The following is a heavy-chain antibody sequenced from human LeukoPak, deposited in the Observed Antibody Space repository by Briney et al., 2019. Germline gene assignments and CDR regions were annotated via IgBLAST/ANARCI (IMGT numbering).Heavy chain of an antibody. CDR1: GGSFSGYY. D-gene: IGHD3-10*01. CDR3: AGGITMVRGVIELYYYYYMDV. J-gene: IGHJ6*03. V-gene: IGHV4-59*10. Sequence: SETLSLTCAVYGGSFSGYYWSWIRQPAGKGLDWSGRIYTSGSANYNPSLKSRVTISVATSKNQFSLTLSYVTAADTAVYYCAGGITMVRGVIELYYYYYMDVWGKGTTVTVSS. CDR2: IYTSGSA.